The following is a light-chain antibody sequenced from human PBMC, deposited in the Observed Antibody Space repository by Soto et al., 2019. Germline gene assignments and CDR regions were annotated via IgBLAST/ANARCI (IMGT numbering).Light chain of an antibody. CDR1: SSNLGAGYD. J-gene: IGLJ3*02. CDR3: QAYDYSLTASV. Sequence: QSVLTQPPSVSGAPGQRVTLSCTGNSSNLGAGYDAHWYKQVPGAAPKLVIFGNRNRPSGVPERFSGSKSGTSASLAITGLQAEDEADYYCQAYDYSLTASVFGGGTKLTVL. CDR2: GNR. V-gene: IGLV1-40*01.